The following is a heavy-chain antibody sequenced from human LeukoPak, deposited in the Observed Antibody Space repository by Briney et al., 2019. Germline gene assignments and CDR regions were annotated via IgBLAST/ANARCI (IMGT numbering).Heavy chain of an antibody. V-gene: IGHV4-61*02. Sequence: SETLSLTCTVSGGSITSSSYYWGWIRQAPGKGLEWIGRIYTSGSTNYNPSLKSRVTISVDTSKNQFSLKLSSVTAADTAVYYCAREVNVRDCSGGSCYKHWFDPWGQGTLVTVSS. CDR3: AREVNVRDCSGGSCYKHWFDP. CDR2: IYTSGST. J-gene: IGHJ5*02. CDR1: GGSITSSSYY. D-gene: IGHD2-15*01.